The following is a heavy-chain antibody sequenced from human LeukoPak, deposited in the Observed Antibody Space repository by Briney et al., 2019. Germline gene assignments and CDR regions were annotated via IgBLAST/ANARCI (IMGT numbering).Heavy chain of an antibody. Sequence: PGGSLRLSCAASGFTFSDYYMSWVRQAPGKGLEWVSYISSSGSTIYYADSVKGRFTISRDNAKNSLYLQMSSLRAEDTAVYYCARFRSSVSSGWYLYYYYMDVWGKGTTVTVSS. V-gene: IGHV3-11*04. CDR2: ISSSGSTI. CDR1: GFTFSDYY. D-gene: IGHD6-19*01. J-gene: IGHJ6*03. CDR3: ARFRSSVSSGWYLYYYYMDV.